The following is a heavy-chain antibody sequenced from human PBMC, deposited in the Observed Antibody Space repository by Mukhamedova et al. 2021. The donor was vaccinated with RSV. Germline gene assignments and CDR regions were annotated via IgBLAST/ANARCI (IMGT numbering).Heavy chain of an antibody. CDR2: ISYSGSI. J-gene: IGHJ5*02. Sequence: WSWIRQSPGKGLEWIGYISYSGSITYKPSLMSRVTMLVDTSKNQFSLKLRSVTAADTAVYYCARAYYDFWSGYLKGLDPWGQGTL. V-gene: IGHV4-59*01. CDR3: ARAYYDFWSGYLKGLDP. D-gene: IGHD3-3*01.